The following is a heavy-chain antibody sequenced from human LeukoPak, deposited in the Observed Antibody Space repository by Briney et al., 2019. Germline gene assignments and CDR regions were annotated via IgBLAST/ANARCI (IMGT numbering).Heavy chain of an antibody. CDR1: GFTFSGYS. D-gene: IGHD1-14*01. J-gene: IGHJ4*02. CDR3: VRETAYSFDC. V-gene: IGHV3-48*02. CDR2: ISGSGTNI. Sequence: HTGGSLRLSCAASGFTFSGYSMTWVRQAPGEGLEWVSYISGSGTNIYNADSVKGRFTISRDNAKNSMYLQLNSLRDEDTAVYYCVRETAYSFDCWGQGTLVTVSS.